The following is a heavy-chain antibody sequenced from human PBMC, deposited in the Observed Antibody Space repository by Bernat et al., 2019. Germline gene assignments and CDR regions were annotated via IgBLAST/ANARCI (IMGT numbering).Heavy chain of an antibody. CDR1: GGSISSSSYY. CDR3: ARVGYSGYDSDY. CDR2: SYYSGST. Sequence: QLQLQESGPGLVKLSETLSLTCTVSGGSISSSSYYWGWIRQPPGKGLEWIGSSYYSGSTSYNPSLKSRVTISVDTSKSQFSLRLSSVTAADTAVYYCARVGYSGYDSDYWGQGTLVTVSS. V-gene: IGHV4-39*01. D-gene: IGHD5-12*01. J-gene: IGHJ4*02.